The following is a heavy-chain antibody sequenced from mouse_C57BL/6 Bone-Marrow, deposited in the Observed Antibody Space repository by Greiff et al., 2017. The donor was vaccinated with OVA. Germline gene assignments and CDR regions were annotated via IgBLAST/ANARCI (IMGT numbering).Heavy chain of an antibody. Sequence: QVQLQQPGAELVRPGSSVKLSCKASGYTFTSYWMHWVKQRPIQGLEWIGNIDPSDSETHYNQKFKDKATLTVDKSSSTAYMQLSSLTSEDSAVYYCARRSYYSNCTWFAYWGQGTLVTVSA. CDR2: IDPSDSET. J-gene: IGHJ3*01. CDR1: GYTFTSYW. D-gene: IGHD2-5*01. V-gene: IGHV1-52*01. CDR3: ARRSYYSNCTWFAY.